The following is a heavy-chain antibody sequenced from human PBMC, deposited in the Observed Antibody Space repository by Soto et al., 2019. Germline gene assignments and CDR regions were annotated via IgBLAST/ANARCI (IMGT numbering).Heavy chain of an antibody. J-gene: IGHJ4*02. CDR3: ARDELPAAMNVSAY. D-gene: IGHD2-2*01. CDR1: GYTFTTYY. CDR2: INPSTGST. V-gene: IGHV1-46*01. Sequence: GASVKVSCKASGYTFTTYYIHWVRQAPGQGLEWMGIINPSTGSTVYTQKFQGRVTLTRDTSTSTVYMELSSLTSDDTAVYFCARDELPAAMNVSAYWGQGTLVTVYS.